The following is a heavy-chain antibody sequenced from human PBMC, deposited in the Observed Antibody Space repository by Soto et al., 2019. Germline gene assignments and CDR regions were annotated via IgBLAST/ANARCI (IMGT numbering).Heavy chain of an antibody. Sequence: QITLKESGPTLVKPTQSLTLTCTFSGFSLSTNGVGVGWIRQPPGKALEWLALIYWDNDERYSPSLKSRLIITKDTSKNQVVLTMTNMDPVDTATYYCAHRRVGYGDPDYYFEYWGQGILVTVSS. V-gene: IGHV2-5*02. D-gene: IGHD4-17*01. CDR2: IYWDNDE. CDR1: GFSLSTNGVG. CDR3: AHRRVGYGDPDYYFEY. J-gene: IGHJ4*02.